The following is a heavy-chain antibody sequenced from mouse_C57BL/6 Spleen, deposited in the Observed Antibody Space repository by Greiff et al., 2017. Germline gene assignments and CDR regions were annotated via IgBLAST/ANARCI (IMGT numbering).Heavy chain of an antibody. CDR1: GYTFTDYE. CDR2: IDPETGGT. J-gene: IGHJ3*01. CDR3: TMGSLKFAY. D-gene: IGHD1-3*01. Sequence: VKLMESGADLVRPGASVTLSCKASGYTFTDYEMHWVKQTPVHGLEWIGAIDPETGGTAYNQKFKGKAILTADKSSSTAYMELRSLTSEDSAVYYCTMGSLKFAYWGQGTLVTVSA. V-gene: IGHV1-15*01.